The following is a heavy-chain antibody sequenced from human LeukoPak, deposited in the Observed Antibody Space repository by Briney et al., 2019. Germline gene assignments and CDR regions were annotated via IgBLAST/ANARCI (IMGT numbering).Heavy chain of an antibody. Sequence: RTSETLSLTCTVSGGSISSGNYYWSWIRQPPGKGLEWIGYIYHGGSTYYNPSLKSRVTISVDRSKIQFSLKLSSVTAADTAVYYCARRLPGRDTFDIWGQGTMVTVSS. V-gene: IGHV4-30-2*01. CDR2: IYHGGST. CDR3: ARRLPGRDTFDI. J-gene: IGHJ3*02. CDR1: GGSISSGNYY.